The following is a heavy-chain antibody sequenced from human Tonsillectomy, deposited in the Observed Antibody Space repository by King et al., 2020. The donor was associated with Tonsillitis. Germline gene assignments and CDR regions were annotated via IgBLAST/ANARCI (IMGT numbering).Heavy chain of an antibody. Sequence: VQLVESGGGVVQPGRSLRISCAASGFTFSGHAMHWVRQAPGKGLEWVAVISHDGSNKYYAGSGKGRFTLSRDNSKNTLYLQMNSLRVEDTAMYYCARDSIAPECYKTSCYDFWGQGTLVTVSS. CDR3: ARDSIAPECYKTSCYDF. D-gene: IGHD2-2*01. J-gene: IGHJ4*02. V-gene: IGHV3-30-3*01. CDR2: ISHDGSNK. CDR1: GFTFSGHA.